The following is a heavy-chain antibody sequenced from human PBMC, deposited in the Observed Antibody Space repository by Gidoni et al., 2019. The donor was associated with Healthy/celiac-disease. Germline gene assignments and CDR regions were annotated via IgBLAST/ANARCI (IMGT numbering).Heavy chain of an antibody. CDR2: IIPIFGTA. Sequence: QVQLVQSGAEVTKPGSSVKVSCKASGGTFSSYAISWVRQAPGQGLEWMGGIIPIFGTANYAQKFQGRVTITADESTSTAYMELSSLRSEDTAVYYCARSPDRVVVTAAFDYWGQGTLVTVSS. J-gene: IGHJ4*02. D-gene: IGHD2-21*02. CDR1: GGTFSSYA. V-gene: IGHV1-69*01. CDR3: ARSPDRVVVTAAFDY.